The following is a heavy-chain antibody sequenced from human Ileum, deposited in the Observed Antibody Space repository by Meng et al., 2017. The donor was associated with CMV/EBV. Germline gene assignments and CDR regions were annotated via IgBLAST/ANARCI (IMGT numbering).Heavy chain of an antibody. Sequence: GGSLRLSCAASGFAFSNYGVHWVRQAPGKGLEWLTIISHDGNNKNYAGSVRGRFTISRDNSKNTVYLQVDSLRSDDTAVYYCARDRQLDTRNVVDGMDVWGQGTTVTVSS. CDR3: ARDRQLDTRNVVDGMDV. J-gene: IGHJ6*02. D-gene: IGHD1-14*01. V-gene: IGHV3-30-3*01. CDR2: ISHDGNNK. CDR1: GFAFSNYG.